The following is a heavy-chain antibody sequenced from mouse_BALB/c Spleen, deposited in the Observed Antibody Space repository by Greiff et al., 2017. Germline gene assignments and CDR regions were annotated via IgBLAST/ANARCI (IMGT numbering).Heavy chain of an antibody. CDR2: ISYDGSN. CDR3: ARDKGAYRPWDY. Sequence: VQLKESGPGLVKPSQSLSLTCSVTGYSITSGYYWNWIRQFPGNKLEWMGYISYDGSNNYNPSLKNRISITRDTSKNQFFLKLNSVTTEDTATYYCARDKGAYRPWDYWGQGTSVTVSS. J-gene: IGHJ4*01. V-gene: IGHV3-6*02. CDR1: GYSITSGYY. D-gene: IGHD2-10*01.